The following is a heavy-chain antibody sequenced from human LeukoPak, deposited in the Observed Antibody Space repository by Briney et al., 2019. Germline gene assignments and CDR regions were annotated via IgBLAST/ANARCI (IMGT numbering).Heavy chain of an antibody. D-gene: IGHD3-22*01. Sequence: GGSLRLSCAASGFTFSSYGMHWVRQAPGKGLEWVAVIWHDGSNKYYADSVKGRFTISRDNSKNTLYLQMNSLRAEDTAVYYCARDSYDSSGYGDYWGQGTLVTVSS. V-gene: IGHV3-33*01. CDR1: GFTFSSYG. CDR2: IWHDGSNK. CDR3: ARDSYDSSGYGDY. J-gene: IGHJ4*02.